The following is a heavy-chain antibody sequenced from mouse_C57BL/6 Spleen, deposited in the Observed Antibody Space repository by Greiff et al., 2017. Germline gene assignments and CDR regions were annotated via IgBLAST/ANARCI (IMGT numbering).Heavy chain of an antibody. CDR1: GYTFTDYE. Sequence: VQGVESGAELVRPGASVTLSCKASGYTFTDYEMHWVKQTPVHGLEWIGAIDPETGGTAYNQKFKGKAILTADKSSSTAYMELRSLTSEDSAVYYCTRLPGNYWYFDVWGTGTTVTVSS. CDR3: TRLPGNYWYFDV. CDR2: IDPETGGT. J-gene: IGHJ1*03. V-gene: IGHV1-15*01. D-gene: IGHD2-1*01.